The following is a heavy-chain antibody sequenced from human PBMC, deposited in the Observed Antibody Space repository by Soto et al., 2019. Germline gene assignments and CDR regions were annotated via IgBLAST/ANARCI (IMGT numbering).Heavy chain of an antibody. V-gene: IGHV4-34*01. CDR2: INHSGST. Sequence: PSETLPLTCAVYGGSFSGYYWSWIRQPPGKGLEWIGEINHSGSTNYNPSLKSRVTISVDTSKNQFSLKLSSVTAADTAVYYCARGIAAAGTGLYYYGMDVWGQGTTVTVSS. CDR3: ARGIAAAGTGLYYYGMDV. D-gene: IGHD6-13*01. CDR1: GGSFSGYY. J-gene: IGHJ6*02.